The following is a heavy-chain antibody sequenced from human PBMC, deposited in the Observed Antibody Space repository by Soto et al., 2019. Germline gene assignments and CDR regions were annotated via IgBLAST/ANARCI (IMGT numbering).Heavy chain of an antibody. CDR2: ISAYNGNT. Sequence: ASVNVSCNASGYTFTSYGISCVRQAPGQGLEWMRWISAYNGNTNYAQKLQGRVTMTTDTSTSTAYMELRSLRSDDTAVYDCARDTHAPYCTNGVCPGYYYYYGMDVWGQGTTVTVSS. CDR1: GYTFTSYG. D-gene: IGHD2-8*01. CDR3: ARDTHAPYCTNGVCPGYYYYYGMDV. V-gene: IGHV1-18*01. J-gene: IGHJ6*02.